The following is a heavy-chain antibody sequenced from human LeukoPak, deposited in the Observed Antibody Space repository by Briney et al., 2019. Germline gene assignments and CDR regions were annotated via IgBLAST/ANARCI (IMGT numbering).Heavy chain of an antibody. CDR3: ARAVSGRFDY. Sequence: PGGSLRLSCAASGFTFSSYAMSWVRQAPGKGLEWTGYIYYSGSTNYNPSLKSRVTISVDTSKNQFSLKLSSVTAADTAIYYCARAVSGRFDYWGQGTLVTVSS. D-gene: IGHD6-19*01. J-gene: IGHJ4*02. CDR1: GFTFSSYA. V-gene: IGHV4-59*12. CDR2: IYYSGST.